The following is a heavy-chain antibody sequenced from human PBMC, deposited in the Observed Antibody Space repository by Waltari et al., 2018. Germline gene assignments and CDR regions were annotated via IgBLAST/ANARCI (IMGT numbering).Heavy chain of an antibody. CDR1: GDSLSTSDC. D-gene: IGHD2-15*01. V-gene: IGHV4-4*02. Sequence: QLPLHESGPGLVRRSGSLSHSCARPGDSLSTSDCWSWVRQSPQKGLEWIGQVRGDGRSNYNAPFASRGPISLDASNNKFALRLTSATAAATAVYYCARDRGRGLYLDTWGPGTLVTVS. CDR2: VRGDGRS. J-gene: IGHJ4*02. CDR3: ARDRGRGLYLDT.